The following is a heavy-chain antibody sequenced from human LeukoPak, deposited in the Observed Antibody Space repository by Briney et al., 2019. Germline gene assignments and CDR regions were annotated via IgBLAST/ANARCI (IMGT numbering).Heavy chain of an antibody. CDR1: GYTFTSYD. V-gene: IGHV1-8*01. CDR3: ARGGSGWDLEHDY. J-gene: IGHJ4*02. Sequence: GASVKVSCKASGYTFTSYDINWVRQAAGQGLEWMGWMNPNSGNKGCAQKFQGRVTMTRSTSISTAYMELSSLTSEDTAVYYCARGGSGWDLEHDYWGQGTLVTVSS. CDR2: MNPNSGNK. D-gene: IGHD6-19*01.